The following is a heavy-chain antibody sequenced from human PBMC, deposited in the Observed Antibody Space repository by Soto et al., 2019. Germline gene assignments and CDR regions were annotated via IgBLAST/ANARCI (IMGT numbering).Heavy chain of an antibody. Sequence: PSETLSLTCAVYGGSFSGYYWSWIRQPPGKGLEWIGEINHSGSTNYYPSLKSRVTISVDTSKNQFSLKLSSVTAADTAVYYCARAGSGSYYPSFDYWGQGTLVTVS. J-gene: IGHJ4*02. D-gene: IGHD3-10*01. V-gene: IGHV4-34*01. CDR3: ARAGSGSYYPSFDY. CDR1: GGSFSGYY. CDR2: INHSGST.